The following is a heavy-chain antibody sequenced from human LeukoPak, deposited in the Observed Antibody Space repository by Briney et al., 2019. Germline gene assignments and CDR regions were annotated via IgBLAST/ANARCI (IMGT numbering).Heavy chain of an antibody. D-gene: IGHD3-10*01. CDR1: GYNLNELS. CDR2: FDPEDGET. CDR3: ATLWFGELFGTPTDY. V-gene: IGHV1-24*01. J-gene: IGHJ4*02. Sequence: ASVKVSCKLSGYNLNELSMHWVRQAPGKGLEWMGGFDPEDGETIYPQKFQGRVTMTEATSTDTAYMELSSLRSEDTAVYYCATLWFGELFGTPTDYWGQGTVVTVSS.